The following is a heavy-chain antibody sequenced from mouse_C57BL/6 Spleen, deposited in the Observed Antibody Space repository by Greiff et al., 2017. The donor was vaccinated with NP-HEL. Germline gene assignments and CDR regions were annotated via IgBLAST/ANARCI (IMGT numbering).Heavy chain of an antibody. CDR1: GYAFSSSW. D-gene: IGHD2-3*01. CDR2: IYPGDGDT. J-gene: IGHJ2*01. V-gene: IGHV1-82*01. CDR3: AAIYDGYYGGFDY. Sequence: VQLQQSGPELVKPGASVKISCKASGYAFSSSWMNWVKQRPGKGLEWIGRIYPGDGDTNYNGKFKGKATLTADKSSSTAYMQLSSLTSEDSAVYFCAAIYDGYYGGFDYWGQGTTLTVSS.